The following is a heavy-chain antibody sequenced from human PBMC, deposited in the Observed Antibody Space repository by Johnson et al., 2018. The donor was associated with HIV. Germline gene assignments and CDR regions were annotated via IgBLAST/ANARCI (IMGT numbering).Heavy chain of an antibody. J-gene: IGHJ3*02. Sequence: VQLVESGGGVVQPGRSLRLSCAASGFTFSSYAMHWVRQAPGKGLAWVAVIAYDGSNKYYADSVKGRFTISRDNSKNTLYLQMNSLRAEDTAVYYCARDKIRAFDILGQGTMVTVSS. CDR2: IAYDGSNK. CDR3: ARDKIRAFDI. V-gene: IGHV3-30*04. CDR1: GFTFSSYA.